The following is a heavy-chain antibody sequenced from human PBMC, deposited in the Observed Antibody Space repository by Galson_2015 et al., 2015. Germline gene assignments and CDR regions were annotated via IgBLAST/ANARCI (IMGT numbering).Heavy chain of an antibody. J-gene: IGHJ5*02. V-gene: IGHV1-18*04. CDR1: GYIFTTYG. Sequence: QSGAEVKKPGASVKVSCTASGYIFTTYGISWVRQAPGQGLEWMGWISASNGNTNYAQKLQGRVTMTTDTSTSTAYMELRSLRSDDTAVYYCARRIAAAGSTNWFDPWGQGTLVTVSS. D-gene: IGHD6-13*01. CDR2: ISASNGNT. CDR3: ARRIAAAGSTNWFDP.